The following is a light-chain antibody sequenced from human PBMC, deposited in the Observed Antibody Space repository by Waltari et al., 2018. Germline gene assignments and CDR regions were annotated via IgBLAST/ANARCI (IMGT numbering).Light chain of an antibody. CDR3: AEWDDSLNGVI. CDR1: TSNIDRKR. V-gene: IGLV1-44*01. Sequence: QSVLTQPPSASGTPGQSVTISCSGRTSNIDRKRVRWFQQVPGTAPKLLIFSNYQRPSGVPDRFSGSKSGTSASLAISGLQSDDEADYYCAEWDDSLNGVIFGGGTKLTVL. J-gene: IGLJ2*01. CDR2: SNY.